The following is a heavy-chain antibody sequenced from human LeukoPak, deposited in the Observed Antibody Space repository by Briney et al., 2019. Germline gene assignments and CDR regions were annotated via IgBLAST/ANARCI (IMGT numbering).Heavy chain of an antibody. Sequence: GASVKVSCKASGSTFTGYYIHWVRQAPGQGLEWMGWINPNSGGTNYAQKFQGRVTMTRDTSISTAYMELSRLRSDDTAVYYCARDFGDSSGYLVDNWGQGTLVTVSS. V-gene: IGHV1-2*02. CDR2: INPNSGGT. CDR1: GSTFTGYY. D-gene: IGHD3-22*01. J-gene: IGHJ4*02. CDR3: ARDFGDSSGYLVDN.